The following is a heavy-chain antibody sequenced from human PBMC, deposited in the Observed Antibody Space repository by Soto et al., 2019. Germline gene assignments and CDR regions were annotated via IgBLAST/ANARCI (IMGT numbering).Heavy chain of an antibody. CDR3: ARDIAVAGRSGYYYYGMDV. Sequence: ASVKVSCKASGYTFTSYGISWVRQAPGQGLEWMGWISAYNGNTNYAQKLQGRVTMTTDTSTSTAYMELRSLRSDDTAVYYCARDIAVAGRSGYYYYGMDVWGQGTTVTVSS. CDR2: ISAYNGNT. V-gene: IGHV1-18*04. CDR1: GYTFTSYG. D-gene: IGHD6-19*01. J-gene: IGHJ6*02.